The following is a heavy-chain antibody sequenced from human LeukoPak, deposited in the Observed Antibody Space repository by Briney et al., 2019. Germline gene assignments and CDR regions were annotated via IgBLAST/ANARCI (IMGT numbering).Heavy chain of an antibody. CDR1: GGSISSGGYY. CDR2: IYYSGST. CDR3: ARAYGSGSANFDY. D-gene: IGHD3-10*01. J-gene: IGHJ4*02. Sequence: SETLSLTCTVSGGSISSGGYYWSWIRQHPGKGLEWIGYIYYSGSTYYNPSLKSRVTISVDTSKNQFSLKLSSVTAADTAVYYCARAYGSGSANFDYWGQGTLVTVSS. V-gene: IGHV4-31*03.